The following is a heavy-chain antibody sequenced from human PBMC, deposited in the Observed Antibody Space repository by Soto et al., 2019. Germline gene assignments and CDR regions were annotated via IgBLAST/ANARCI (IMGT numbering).Heavy chain of an antibody. CDR1: GDSISGSSYY. CDR3: ARARVPYSSTWYRYDYYGMDI. CDR2: IHYSGNT. J-gene: IGHJ6*02. V-gene: IGHV4-31*03. D-gene: IGHD6-13*01. Sequence: TLSLTCTVSGDSISGSSYYWCWIREHPGKGLEWIGYIHYSGNTRYNQSPKSRLPISVDTSKNQFSLMLSSMTAADTALYFCARARVPYSSTWYRYDYYGMDIWGQGTTVT.